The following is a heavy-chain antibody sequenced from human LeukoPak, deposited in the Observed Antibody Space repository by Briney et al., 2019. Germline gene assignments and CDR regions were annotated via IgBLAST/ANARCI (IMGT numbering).Heavy chain of an antibody. V-gene: IGHV3-48*03. CDR1: GFTFSNFE. CDR2: IRGSGSTI. Sequence: PGGSLRLSCAVSGFTFSNFEMNWVRQAPGRGLEWVSYIRGSGSTIYYADSVKGRFTISRDNAKNSLYLQMNSLRAEDTAVYYCAKYGSGSYYNGLYWGQGTLVTVSS. CDR3: AKYGSGSYYNGLY. D-gene: IGHD3-10*01. J-gene: IGHJ4*02.